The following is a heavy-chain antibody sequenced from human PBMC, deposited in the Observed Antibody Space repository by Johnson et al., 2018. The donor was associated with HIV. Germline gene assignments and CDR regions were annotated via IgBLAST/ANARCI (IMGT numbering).Heavy chain of an antibody. CDR3: ARTRSGWAHDAFDI. D-gene: IGHD6-19*01. V-gene: IGHV3-30*03. CDR2: ISYDGSNK. J-gene: IGHJ3*02. Sequence: QMQLVESGGGVVQPGRSLRLSCAASGFTFSSYGMHWVRQAPGKGLEWVAVISYDGSNKYYADSVKGRFTISRDNAKNSLYLQMNSLRAEDTAVYYCARTRSGWAHDAFDIWGQGTMVTVSS. CDR1: GFTFSSYG.